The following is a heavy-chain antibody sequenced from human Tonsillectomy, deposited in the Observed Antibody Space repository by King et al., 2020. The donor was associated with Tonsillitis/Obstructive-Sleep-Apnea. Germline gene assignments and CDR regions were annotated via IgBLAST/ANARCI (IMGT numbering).Heavy chain of an antibody. CDR1: GFTFDDFA. CDR2: ISWNSGSI. CDR3: AKDTDYYVSPRGFNF. Sequence: VQLVESGGGLVQPGRSLRLSCAASGFTFDDFAMHWVRQAPGKGLEWVSGISWNSGSIGYADSVKGRFTLSRDNAKNSLYLQMNSLRVEDTALYYCAKDTDYYVSPRGFNFWGQGTLVTVSS. J-gene: IGHJ4*02. V-gene: IGHV3-9*01. D-gene: IGHD3-10*01.